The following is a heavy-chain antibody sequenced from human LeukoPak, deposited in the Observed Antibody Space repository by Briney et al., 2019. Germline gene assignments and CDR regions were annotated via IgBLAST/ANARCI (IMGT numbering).Heavy chain of an antibody. CDR3: ARGLYDSSGDYYYMDV. CDR1: GFTFDDYG. V-gene: IGHV3-20*04. D-gene: IGHD3-22*01. CDR2: INWNGGST. Sequence: GGSLRLSCAASGFTFDDYGMSWVRQAPGKGLEWVSGINWNGGSTGYADSVRGRFTISRDNAKNSLYLQMNSLRAEDTALYYCARGLYDSSGDYYYMDVWGKGTTVTVSS. J-gene: IGHJ6*03.